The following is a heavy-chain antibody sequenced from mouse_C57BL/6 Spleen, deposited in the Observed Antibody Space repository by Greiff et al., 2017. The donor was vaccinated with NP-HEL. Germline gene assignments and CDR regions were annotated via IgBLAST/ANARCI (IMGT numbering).Heavy chain of an antibody. CDR1: GFSLSTSGMG. V-gene: IGHV8-12*01. J-gene: IGHJ2*01. Sequence: QVTLKVCGPGILQSSQTLSLTCSFSGFSLSTSGMGVSWIRQPSGKGLEWLAHIYWDDDKRYNPSLKSRLTISKDTSKNQLFLKITSVDTEDTATEDGGGRQKEGSRRYCDYWGQGTTLTVSS. CDR2: IYWDDDK. CDR3: GGRQKEGSRRYCDY. D-gene: IGHD1-1*01.